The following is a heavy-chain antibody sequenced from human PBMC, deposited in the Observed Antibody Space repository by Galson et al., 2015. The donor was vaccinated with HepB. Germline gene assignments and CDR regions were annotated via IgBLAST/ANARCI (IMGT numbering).Heavy chain of an antibody. D-gene: IGHD3-10*01. J-gene: IGHJ6*02. CDR1: GGTFSSYT. Sequence: SVKVSCKASGGTFSSYTISWVRQAPGQGLEWMGRIIPILGIANYAQKFQGRVTITADKSTSTAYMELSSLRSEDTAVYYCARDEPSSYYYGSGSYWGYYYGMDVWGQGTTVTVSS. V-gene: IGHV1-69*04. CDR3: ARDEPSSYYYGSGSYWGYYYGMDV. CDR2: IIPILGIA.